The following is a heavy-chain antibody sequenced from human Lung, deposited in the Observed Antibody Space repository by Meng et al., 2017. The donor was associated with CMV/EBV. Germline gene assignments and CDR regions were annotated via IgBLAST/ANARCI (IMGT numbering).Heavy chain of an antibody. D-gene: IGHD3-10*01. CDR3: ARALLFITMVRGAIGY. CDR1: GYTFTGYY. CDR2: INPNSGGT. Sequence: ASVXVSCKASGYTFTGYYMHWVRQAPGQGLEWMGWINPNSGGTNYAQKFQGRVTMTRDTSISTAYMELSRLRSDDTAVYYCARALLFITMVRGAIGYWGQGTLVTVHS. V-gene: IGHV1-2*02. J-gene: IGHJ4*02.